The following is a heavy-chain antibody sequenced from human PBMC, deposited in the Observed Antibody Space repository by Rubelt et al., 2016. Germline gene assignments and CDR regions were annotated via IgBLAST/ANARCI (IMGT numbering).Heavy chain of an antibody. V-gene: IGHV3-53*04. J-gene: IGHJ2*01. CDR3: AKDINYDIFARYFEL. Sequence: EVRLVESGGGLVQPGGSLRLSCAASGFTVSSNYMNWVRQAPGKGLEWVSIIYGGSTTYYADSVKGRFSISRDNGKNSLDLQINSPRTEDTALYFCAKDINYDIFARYFELWGRGTLVTVSS. CDR2: IYGGSTT. CDR1: GFTVSSNY. D-gene: IGHD3-22*01.